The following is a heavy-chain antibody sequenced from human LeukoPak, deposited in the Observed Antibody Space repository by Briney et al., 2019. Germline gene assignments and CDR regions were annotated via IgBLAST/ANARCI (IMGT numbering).Heavy chain of an antibody. CDR1: GFTFSDYD. CDR2: ISSSGRYT. Sequence: PGGSLRLSCAASGFTFSDYDMSWIRQAPGKGLEWVSYISSSGRYTKYADSVKGRFTISRDNAKNSLYLQMNSLRAEDTALYYCARVTYYDSLYYFDYWGQGTLVTVSS. D-gene: IGHD5-12*01. J-gene: IGHJ4*02. V-gene: IGHV3-11*05. CDR3: ARVTYYDSLYYFDY.